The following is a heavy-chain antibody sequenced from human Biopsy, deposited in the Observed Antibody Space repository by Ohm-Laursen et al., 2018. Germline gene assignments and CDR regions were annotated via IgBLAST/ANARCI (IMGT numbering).Heavy chain of an antibody. V-gene: IGHV1-2*02. Sequence: ASVKVSCKTSGFTFTNYGINWVRQAPGQGLEWMGWINPNSGGTNYAQKFQGRVTMTRDTSMSTAYMELNRLRSDDTAVYYCARGGLNYWYFDLWGRGTLVTVSS. D-gene: IGHD1-26*01. CDR3: ARGGLNYWYFDL. CDR2: INPNSGGT. J-gene: IGHJ2*01. CDR1: GFTFTNYG.